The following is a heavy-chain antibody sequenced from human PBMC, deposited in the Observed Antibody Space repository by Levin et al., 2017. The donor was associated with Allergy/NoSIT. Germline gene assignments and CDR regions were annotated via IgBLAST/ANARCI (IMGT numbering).Heavy chain of an antibody. J-gene: IGHJ4*02. CDR2: INAGNGMT. V-gene: IGHV1-3*01. D-gene: IGHD3-3*01. CDR1: GANFVSYS. CDR3: ARGAVFGVIFYDH. Sequence: GESLKISCKASGANFVSYSMHWVRQAPGQRPEWMARINAGNGMTQYPEHFQDRLTITRDTSAGTVYMELRSLTSEDTAVYYCARGAVFGVIFYDHWGRGTLVTVSS.